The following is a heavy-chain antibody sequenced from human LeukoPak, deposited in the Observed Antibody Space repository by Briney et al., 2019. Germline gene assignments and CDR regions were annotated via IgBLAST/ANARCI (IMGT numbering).Heavy chain of an antibody. J-gene: IGHJ4*02. CDR2: TKPDGSAE. D-gene: IGHD2-15*01. V-gene: IGHV3-7*01. Sequence: GGSLRLSCAASGFTFRNYWMGWVRQAPGKGLEWVANTKPDGSAEYYADSVRGRFTTSRDNANNLLYLQMNRLRAEETAVYYCERDGGLNTNFDYWGQGTLVTVSS. CDR3: ERDGGLNTNFDY. CDR1: GFTFRNYW.